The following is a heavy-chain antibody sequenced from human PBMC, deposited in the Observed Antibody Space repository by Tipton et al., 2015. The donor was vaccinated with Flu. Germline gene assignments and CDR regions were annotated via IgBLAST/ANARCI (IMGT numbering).Heavy chain of an antibody. CDR1: GGTFSSYA. D-gene: IGHD6-13*01. J-gene: IGHJ4*02. CDR3: ARDRGHSSSWSLPLGGYFDY. Sequence: QLVQSGAEVKKPGSSVKVSCKASGGTFSSYAISWVRQAPGKGLEWVSAMSGSGGSTYYADSVKGRFTISRDNAKNSLYLQMNSLRAEDTAVYYCARDRGHSSSWSLPLGGYFDYWGQGTLVTVSS. CDR2: MSGSGGST. V-gene: IGHV3-23*04.